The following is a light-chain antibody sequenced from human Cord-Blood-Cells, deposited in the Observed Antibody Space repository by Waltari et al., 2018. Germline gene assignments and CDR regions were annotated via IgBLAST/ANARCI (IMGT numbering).Light chain of an antibody. CDR3: NSGYSSGNHYV. V-gene: IGLV3-19*01. J-gene: IGLJ1*01. CDR1: SLRSYY. Sequence: SSELTQDPAVSVALGQTVRITCQGDSLRSYYASWYQQKPGQAPVLVIYGKNNRPSGIPDRFSGSSSGNTASLTIAGAQAEDEADYYCNSGYSSGNHYVFGTGTKVTVL. CDR2: GKN.